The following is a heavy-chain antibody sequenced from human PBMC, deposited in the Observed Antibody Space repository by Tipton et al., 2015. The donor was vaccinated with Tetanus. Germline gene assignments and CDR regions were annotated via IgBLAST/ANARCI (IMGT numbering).Heavy chain of an antibody. V-gene: IGHV4-59*01. CDR1: GGSITNSY. D-gene: IGHD3-16*01. Sequence: TLSLTCTVSGGSITNSYWSWIRQPPGKRLEWIGYIYYSGSINYNPSLKSRVTIAVDTSKNQLSLKLSSVTAADTAVYYCARAGETPLWGAFNSWGQGVLVTVSS. J-gene: IGHJ4*02. CDR2: IYYSGSI. CDR3: ARAGETPLWGAFNS.